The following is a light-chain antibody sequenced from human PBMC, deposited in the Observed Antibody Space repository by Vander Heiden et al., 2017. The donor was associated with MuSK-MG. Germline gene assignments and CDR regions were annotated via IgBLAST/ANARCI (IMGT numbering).Light chain of an antibody. CDR3: QQDDKVPHT. CDR1: QDINNY. J-gene: IGKJ2*01. V-gene: IGKV1-33*01. Sequence: DIQLTQSPSSLSASVGDRVTITCQASQDINNYVNWYQQKPGKAPKLLIFDASNLHTGVPARFSGSGSGTDFTFTINSLQPEDFATYHCQQDDKVPHTFGQGTRLEIK. CDR2: DAS.